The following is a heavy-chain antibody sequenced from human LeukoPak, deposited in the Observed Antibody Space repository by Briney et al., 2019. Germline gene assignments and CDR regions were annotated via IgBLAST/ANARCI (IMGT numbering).Heavy chain of an antibody. J-gene: IGHJ1*01. CDR3: AKDHSSGWYSAEYFQH. CDR1: GFTFSSYA. Sequence: GGSLRLSCAASGFTFSSYAMSWVRHAPGKGLEWVSAISGSGGSTYYADSVKGRFTISRDNSKNTLYLQMNSLRAEDTAVYYCAKDHSSGWYSAEYFQHWGQGTLVTVSS. CDR2: ISGSGGST. V-gene: IGHV3-23*01. D-gene: IGHD6-19*01.